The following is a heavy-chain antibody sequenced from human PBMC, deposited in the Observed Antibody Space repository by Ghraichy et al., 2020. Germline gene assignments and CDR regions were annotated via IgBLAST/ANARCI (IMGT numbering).Heavy chain of an antibody. D-gene: IGHD3-22*01. CDR3: ARGVYDSSGYYPAHAFDI. CDR1: GFTFSSYD. CDR2: IGTAGDT. Sequence: GGSLRLTCAASGFTFSSYDMHWVRQATGKGLEWVSAIGTAGDTYYPGSVKGRFTISRENAKNSLYLQMNSLRAGDTAVYYCARGVYDSSGYYPAHAFDIWGQGTMVTVSS. V-gene: IGHV3-13*01. J-gene: IGHJ3*02.